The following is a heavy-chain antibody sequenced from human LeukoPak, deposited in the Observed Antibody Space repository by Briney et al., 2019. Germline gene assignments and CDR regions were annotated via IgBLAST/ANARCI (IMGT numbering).Heavy chain of an antibody. CDR3: AGDIAAVNIPGSRLDP. D-gene: IGHD6-13*01. CDR2: ISYSGIT. Sequence: SETLSLTSTVSGGSISSDFWSWIRQSPGRGLEWIGYISYSGITSYNPSLKSRVTISVDTSENQFALRLRSVTAADTAVYFCAGDIAAVNIPGSRLDPWGQGTLVTVSS. V-gene: IGHV4-59*08. CDR1: GGSISSDF. J-gene: IGHJ5*02.